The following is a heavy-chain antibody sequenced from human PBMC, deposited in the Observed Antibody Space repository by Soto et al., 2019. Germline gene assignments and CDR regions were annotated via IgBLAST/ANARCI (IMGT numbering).Heavy chain of an antibody. V-gene: IGHV3-23*01. CDR1: GFSFSNYG. CDR3: AKYARVRLTTGFDS. D-gene: IGHD4-17*01. J-gene: IGHJ4*02. Sequence: GGSLRLSCAAAGFSFSNYGMSWVRQAPGKGLEWVSSLSGSGGSTYYADSVKGRFTISRDNSKDTLYLQMNNLRAEDTAIFYCAKYARVRLTTGFDSWGQGTLVTVSS. CDR2: LSGSGGST.